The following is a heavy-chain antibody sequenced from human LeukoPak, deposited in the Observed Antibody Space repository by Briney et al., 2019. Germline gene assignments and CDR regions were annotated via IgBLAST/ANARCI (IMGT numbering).Heavy chain of an antibody. CDR3: ARTYGSGSPYYYYYYYMDV. D-gene: IGHD3-10*01. J-gene: IGHJ6*03. V-gene: IGHV1-69*13. CDR1: GYTFTGYY. CDR2: IIPIFGTA. Sequence: WASVKVSCKASGYTFTGYYMHWVRQAPGQGLEWMGGIIPIFGTANYAQKFQGRVTITADESTSTAYMELSSLRSEDTAVYYCARTYGSGSPYYYYYYYMDVWGKGTTVTISS.